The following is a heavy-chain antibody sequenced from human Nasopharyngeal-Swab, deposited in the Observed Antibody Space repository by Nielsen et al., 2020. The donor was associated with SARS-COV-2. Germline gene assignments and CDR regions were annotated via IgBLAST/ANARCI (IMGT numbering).Heavy chain of an antibody. V-gene: IGHV1-18*01. CDR1: GYTFTSYG. D-gene: IGHD5-12*01. J-gene: IGHJ6*02. CDR3: ASHNSGYDYVISVNLDV. Sequence: ASVKVSCKASGYTFTSYGISWVRQAPGQGLEWMGWISAYNGNTNYAQKFQGRVTITADESTSTAYMELSSLRSEDTAVYYCASHNSGYDYVISVNLDVWGQGTTVTVSS. CDR2: ISAYNGNT.